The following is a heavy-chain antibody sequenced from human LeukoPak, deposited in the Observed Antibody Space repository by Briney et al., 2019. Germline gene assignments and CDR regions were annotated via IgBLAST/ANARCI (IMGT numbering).Heavy chain of an antibody. Sequence: PSGTLSLTCAVSGDSISNNNWWTWVREPPGKGLEWIGAIHHSGPTYYSPSLKSRVTISVDKSKNQFSLKLTSVTAADTAMYYCARDRDGMEVWGQGTTVTIS. J-gene: IGHJ6*02. CDR3: ARDRDGMEV. CDR2: IHHSGPT. CDR1: GDSISNNNW. V-gene: IGHV4-4*02.